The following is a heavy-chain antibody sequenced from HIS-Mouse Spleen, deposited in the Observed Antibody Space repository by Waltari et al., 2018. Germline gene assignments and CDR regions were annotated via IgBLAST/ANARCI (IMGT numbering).Heavy chain of an antibody. CDR2: ISGSGGST. J-gene: IGHJ4*02. D-gene: IGHD2-8*01. Sequence: EVQLLESGGGLVQPGGSLRLSCAASGFTFSSYAMSWVRQAPGKGLEWVSAISGSGGSTYYADSVNGRFTISRDNSKNTLYLQMNSLRAEDTAVYYCAKEVYCTNGVCYNFDYWGQGTLVTVSS. V-gene: IGHV3-23*01. CDR1: GFTFSSYA. CDR3: AKEVYCTNGVCYNFDY.